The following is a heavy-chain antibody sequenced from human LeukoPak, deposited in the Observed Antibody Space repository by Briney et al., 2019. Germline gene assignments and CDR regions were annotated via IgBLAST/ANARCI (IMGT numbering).Heavy chain of an antibody. Sequence: GGSLRLSCAASGFTFSSYGMHWVRQAPGKGLEWVAVISYDGSNKYYADSVKGRFTISRDNSKNTLYLQMNSLRAEDTAVYYCAKGPYSGSPSSFDYWGQGTLVTVSS. V-gene: IGHV3-30*18. CDR1: GFTFSSYG. J-gene: IGHJ4*02. CDR2: ISYDGSNK. D-gene: IGHD1-26*01. CDR3: AKGPYSGSPSSFDY.